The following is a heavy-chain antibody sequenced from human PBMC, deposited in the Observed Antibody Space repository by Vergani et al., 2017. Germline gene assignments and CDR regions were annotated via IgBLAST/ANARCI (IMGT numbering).Heavy chain of an antibody. D-gene: IGHD5-24*01. CDR3: AKLERATKGEKEDY. CDR1: GFTFSSYA. CDR2: ISGSGGST. J-gene: IGHJ4*02. Sequence: EVQLLESGGGLVQPGGSLRLSCAASGFTFSSYAMSWVRQAPGKGLEWVSAISGSGGSTYYADSVKGRFTISRDNSKNTLYLQMNSLRAEDSAVYYCAKLERATKGEKEDYWGQGTLVTVSS. V-gene: IGHV3-23*01.